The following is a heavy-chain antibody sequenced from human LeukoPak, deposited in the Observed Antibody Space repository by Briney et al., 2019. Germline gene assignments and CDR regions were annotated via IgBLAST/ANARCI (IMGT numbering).Heavy chain of an antibody. CDR1: GYTFTGYY. CDR3: ARGGDIVVVPAVKPKIFDY. J-gene: IGHJ4*02. Sequence: ASVKVSCKASGYTFTGYYIHWVRQAPGQGLEWMGWINPNSGGTNYAQKFQGRVTMTRDTSISTAYMELSRLRSDDTAVYYCARGGDIVVVPAVKPKIFDYWGQGTLVTVSS. CDR2: INPNSGGT. V-gene: IGHV1-2*02. D-gene: IGHD2-2*02.